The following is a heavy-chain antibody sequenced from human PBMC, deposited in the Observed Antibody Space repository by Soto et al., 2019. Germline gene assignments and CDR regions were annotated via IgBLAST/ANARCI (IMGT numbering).Heavy chain of an antibody. D-gene: IGHD3-22*01. V-gene: IGHV4-59*01. CDR1: GGSISSYY. CDR2: IYYSGST. J-gene: IGHJ4*02. Sequence: QVQLQESGPGLVKPSETLSLTCTVSGGSISSYYWSWIRQPPGKGLEWIGNIYYSGSTNYNPSLXRXVXIXXDTSKNQFSLKLSSVTAADTAVYYCARGYDSSGYYFPLFDYWGQGTLVTVSS. CDR3: ARGYDSSGYYFPLFDY.